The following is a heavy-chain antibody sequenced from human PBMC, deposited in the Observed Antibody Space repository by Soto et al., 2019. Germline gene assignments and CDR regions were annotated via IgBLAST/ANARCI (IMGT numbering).Heavy chain of an antibody. D-gene: IGHD3-22*01. J-gene: IGHJ6*02. CDR2: VYHGGST. CDR1: GDSISSYF. V-gene: IGHV4-59*01. Sequence: SETLSLTCTVSGDSISSYFWSWIRQPPGKGLEWIGCVYHGGSTNYSPSLKRRVSISVDTSKNQFSLRLTSVTAADTAVYYCARTYSSSYSRYPVYYGMDVWGQGTTVTVSS. CDR3: ARTYSSSYSRYPVYYGMDV.